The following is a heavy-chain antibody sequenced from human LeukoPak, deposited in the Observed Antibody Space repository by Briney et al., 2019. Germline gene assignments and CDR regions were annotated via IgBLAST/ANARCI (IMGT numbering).Heavy chain of an antibody. Sequence: SETLSLTCTVSGGSISSSSYYWGWIRQPPGKGLEWIGSTYYSGSTYYNPSLKSRVSISVDTSKNQFSLKLNSVTAADTAVYYCARAPGAAIDWGQGTLVTVSS. D-gene: IGHD2-2*01. CDR1: GGSISSSSYY. CDR2: TYYSGST. V-gene: IGHV4-39*07. J-gene: IGHJ4*02. CDR3: ARAPGAAID.